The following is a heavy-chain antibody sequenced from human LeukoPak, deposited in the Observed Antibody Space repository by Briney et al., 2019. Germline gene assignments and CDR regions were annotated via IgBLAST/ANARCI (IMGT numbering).Heavy chain of an antibody. V-gene: IGHV4-31*03. Sequence: SQTLSLTCTVSGGSISSSGYYWRWIRQYPGKGLEWIGYIYYSGSTYYNPSLKSRFTISVDTSKNQFSLRLSSVTAADTAVYYSARDGNYYFDYWGQGTLVTVSS. CDR1: GGSISSSGYY. J-gene: IGHJ4*02. CDR3: ARDGNYYFDY. D-gene: IGHD4-23*01. CDR2: IYYSGST.